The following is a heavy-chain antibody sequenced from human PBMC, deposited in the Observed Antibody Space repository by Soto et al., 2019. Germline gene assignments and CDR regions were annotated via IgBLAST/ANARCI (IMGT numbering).Heavy chain of an antibody. CDR1: GFSLTTRPMG. V-gene: IGHV2-5*02. CDR3: AHRLGGYTWNDGYLDY. CDR2: IYWDDDK. J-gene: IGHJ4*02. Sequence: QITLKESGPTLVTPTQTLTLTCSFSGFSLTTRPMGVGWIRQPPGKALEWLAVIYWDDDKRYSPSLRSRLTITQDTSNKQVVLTVTNMDPVDTATYYCAHRLGGYTWNDGYLDYWGQGILVSVSS. D-gene: IGHD1-20*01.